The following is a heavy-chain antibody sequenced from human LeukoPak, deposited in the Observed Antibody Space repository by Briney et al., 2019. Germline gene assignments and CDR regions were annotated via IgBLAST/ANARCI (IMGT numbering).Heavy chain of an antibody. V-gene: IGHV3-30-3*01. CDR2: ISDDGSNK. J-gene: IGHJ4*02. CDR3: AKDRRIAVAGIPFDY. CDR1: GFTLSSYA. D-gene: IGHD6-19*01. Sequence: GGSLRLSCAASGFTLSSYAMHWVRQAPGKGLEWVAVISDDGSNKYYADSVKGRFTISRDNSKNTLYLQMNSLRAEDTAVYYCAKDRRIAVAGIPFDYWGQGTLVTVSS.